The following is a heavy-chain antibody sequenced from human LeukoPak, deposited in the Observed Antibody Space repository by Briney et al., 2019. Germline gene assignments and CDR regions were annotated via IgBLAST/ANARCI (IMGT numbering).Heavy chain of an antibody. Sequence: GGSLRLSCAGSGFTFSNYAISWVRQAPGKGLERVSAISGSGGSTYYADSVRGRFTISRDNSKNTLYLQMNTLRAEDTAVYYCAKTAGYSSSWFSDWGQGTLVTVSS. D-gene: IGHD6-13*01. CDR1: GFTFSNYA. J-gene: IGHJ4*02. CDR2: ISGSGGST. CDR3: AKTAGYSSSWFSD. V-gene: IGHV3-23*01.